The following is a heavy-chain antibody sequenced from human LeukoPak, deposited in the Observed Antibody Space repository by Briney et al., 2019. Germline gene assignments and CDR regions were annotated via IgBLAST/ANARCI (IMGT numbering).Heavy chain of an antibody. CDR2: ISYDGSNK. D-gene: IGHD3-22*01. J-gene: IGHJ4*02. V-gene: IGHV3-30*18. CDR1: GFTFSSYG. Sequence: GGSLRLSCAASGFTFSSYGMHWVRQAPGKGLEWVAVISYDGSNKYYADSVKGRFTISRDNSKNTLYLQMNSLRAEDTAVYYCAKDVKRLAIVEGFDYWGQGTLVTVSS. CDR3: AKDVKRLAIVEGFDY.